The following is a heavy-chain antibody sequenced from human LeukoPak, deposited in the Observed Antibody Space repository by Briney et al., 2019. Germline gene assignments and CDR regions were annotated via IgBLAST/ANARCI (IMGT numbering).Heavy chain of an antibody. D-gene: IGHD1-26*01. J-gene: IGHJ5*02. V-gene: IGHV3-23*01. CDR3: AKVAVPGPSMGDPAFDP. Sequence: GGSLRLSCAASGFTFSSYAMSWVRQAPGKGLEWVSAISGSGGSTYYADSVKGRFTISRDNSKNTLYLQMNSLRAEDTAVYYCAKVAVPGPSMGDPAFDPWGQGTLVTVSS. CDR2: ISGSGGST. CDR1: GFTFSSYA.